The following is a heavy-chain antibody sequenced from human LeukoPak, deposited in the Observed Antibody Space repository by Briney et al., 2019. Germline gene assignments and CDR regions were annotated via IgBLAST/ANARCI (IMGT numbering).Heavy chain of an antibody. D-gene: IGHD6-6*01. Sequence: FAVSGYTLSCYVMNWGRQAPGKGLEWVAIIWYDGGNIDYTDSVKGRFTISRDNSKNTLYLQMNSLRAEDSAVYYSAREEYRKGNIDYWGQGTLVTVSS. V-gene: IGHV3-33*01. CDR2: IWYDGGNI. CDR1: GYTLSCYV. CDR3: AREEYRKGNIDY. J-gene: IGHJ4*02.